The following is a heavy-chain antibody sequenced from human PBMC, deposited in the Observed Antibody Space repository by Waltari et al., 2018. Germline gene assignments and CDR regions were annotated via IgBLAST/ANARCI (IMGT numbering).Heavy chain of an antibody. CDR1: GFSFSSYT. V-gene: IGHV3-21*01. Sequence: EEQLVASGGGLVKPGGSLRLSCAASGFSFSSYTMDWVRQAPGKGLEWVSSMSSRSSYIYYADSVKGRFTISRDNAKKALYLQMNRLRADDTAVYYCATRLQDYDSFWGQGTLVTVSS. J-gene: IGHJ4*02. D-gene: IGHD3-22*01. CDR2: MSSRSSYI. CDR3: ATRLQDYDSF.